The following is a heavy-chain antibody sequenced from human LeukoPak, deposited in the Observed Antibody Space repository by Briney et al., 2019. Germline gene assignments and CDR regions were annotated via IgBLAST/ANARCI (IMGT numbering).Heavy chain of an antibody. CDR1: GFTFSNAW. J-gene: IGHJ4*02. Sequence: PGGSLRLSCAASGFTFSNAWMSWVRQAPGKGLEWVGRIKSKTDGGTTDYAAPVKGRFTISRDDSKNTLYLQMNSLKTEDTAVYYCTTDGPHSGYLWVDYWGQGTLVTVSS. CDR3: TTDGPHSGYLWVDY. CDR2: IKSKTDGGTT. V-gene: IGHV3-15*01. D-gene: IGHD5-12*01.